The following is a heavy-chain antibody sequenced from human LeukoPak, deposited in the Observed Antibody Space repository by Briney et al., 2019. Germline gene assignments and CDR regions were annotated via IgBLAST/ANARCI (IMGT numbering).Heavy chain of an antibody. CDR1: GGTFSSYA. J-gene: IGHJ4*02. CDR2: IIPIFGTA. V-gene: IGHV1-69*13. D-gene: IGHD3-3*01. CDR3: ARVRRKTYYDFWSGSFDY. Sequence: SVTVSCKASGGTFSSYAISWVRQAPGQGLEWMGGIIPIFGTANYAQKFQGRVTITADESTSTAYMELSSLRSEDTAVYYCARVRRKTYYDFWSGSFDYWGRGTLVTVSS.